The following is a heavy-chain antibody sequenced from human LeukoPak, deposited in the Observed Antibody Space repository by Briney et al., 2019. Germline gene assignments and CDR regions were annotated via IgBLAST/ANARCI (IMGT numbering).Heavy chain of an antibody. D-gene: IGHD5-12*01. CDR2: IKQDGSEK. J-gene: IGHJ4*02. CDR1: GFTFSSYW. V-gene: IGHV3-7*01. CDR3: ARGGSGYDFDY. Sequence: GGSLRLSCAASGFTFSSYWMSWVRQAPGKGLEWVANIKQDGSEKYYVDSVKGRFTISRDNAKSSLYLQMNSLRAEDTAVYYCARGGSGYDFDYWGQGTLVTVSS.